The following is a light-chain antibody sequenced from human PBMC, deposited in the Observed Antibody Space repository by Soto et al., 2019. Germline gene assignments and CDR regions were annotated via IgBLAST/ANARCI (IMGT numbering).Light chain of an antibody. J-gene: IGKJ1*01. Sequence: DIQMTQSPSTLSASVGDRVTITCRASRSISSWLAWYQQKPGKAPKLLIYDASSLESGVPSRFSGSGSGTEFTLTIANLQPDDFATYYCQQYGIYRTFGPGTKVDIK. CDR2: DAS. V-gene: IGKV1-5*01. CDR3: QQYGIYRT. CDR1: RSISSW.